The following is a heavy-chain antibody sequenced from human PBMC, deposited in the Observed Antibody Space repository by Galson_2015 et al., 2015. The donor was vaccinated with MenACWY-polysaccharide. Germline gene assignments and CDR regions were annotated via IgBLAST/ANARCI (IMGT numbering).Heavy chain of an antibody. CDR3: AKRMTTVGAFDI. CDR2: ISGSGGTT. CDR1: GFTFSSCA. J-gene: IGHJ3*02. Sequence: SLRLSCAASGFTFSSCAMSRVRQAPGKGLEWVSGISGSGGTTYYADSVKGRLTISRDNSKNTLYLQMNSLRAEDTAVYYCAKRMTTVGAFDIWGHGTMVTVSS. D-gene: IGHD4-23*01. V-gene: IGHV3-23*01.